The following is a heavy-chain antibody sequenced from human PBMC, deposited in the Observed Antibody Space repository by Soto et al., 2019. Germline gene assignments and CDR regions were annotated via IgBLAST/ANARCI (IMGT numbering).Heavy chain of an antibody. CDR2: ISGYNDNT. J-gene: IGHJ6*02. V-gene: IGHV1-18*01. Sequence: QVQLKQYGPEVRKPGASVRISCKASGYILTNFGISWVRQAPGQGLEWMGWISGYNDNTHYAQKLQGRVSMTTDTSTGTAYMDLRSLRSDDTAIYYCVRDRSSWFYYYYGMDVWGQGTTVTVSS. CDR3: VRDRSSWFYYYYGMDV. D-gene: IGHD6-13*01. CDR1: GYILTNFG.